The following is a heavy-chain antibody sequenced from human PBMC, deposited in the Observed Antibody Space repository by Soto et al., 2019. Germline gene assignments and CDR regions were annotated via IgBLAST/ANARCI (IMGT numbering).Heavy chain of an antibody. V-gene: IGHV4-34*01. CDR1: GGPLSDYN. J-gene: IGHJ4*02. D-gene: IGHD1-1*01. Sequence: QVQLQQWGAGLLKPSETLSLTCAVFGGPLSDYNWNWIRQSPGKGPEWIGEINHKGQTNHNPYLKSSVSMSVNTSKSQFSLKMSSVTAADTALYYCATNTELKMEYWGQGAMVTVSS. CDR3: ATNTELKMEY. CDR2: INHKGQT.